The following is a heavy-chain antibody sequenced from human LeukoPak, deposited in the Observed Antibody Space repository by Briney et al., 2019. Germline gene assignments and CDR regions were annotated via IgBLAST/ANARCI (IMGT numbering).Heavy chain of an antibody. J-gene: IGHJ3*02. CDR1: GYTFTSYD. CDR2: MNPNSGNT. V-gene: IGHV1-8*01. D-gene: IGHD3-10*01. CDR3: ARDAGQFFIYI. Sequence: ASVKVSCKASGYTFTSYDINWVRQATGQGLEWMGWMNPNSGNTGYAQKFQGRVTMTRDTSISTAYMELNSLRSDDTAVYYCARDAGQFFIYIWGQGTMVTVSS.